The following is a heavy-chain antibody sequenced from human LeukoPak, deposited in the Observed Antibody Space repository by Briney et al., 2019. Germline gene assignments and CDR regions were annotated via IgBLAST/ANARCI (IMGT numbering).Heavy chain of an antibody. CDR1: GYTFTSYG. V-gene: IGHV1-18*01. D-gene: IGHD2/OR15-2a*01. CDR3: AKEEDWDPSFFWYFDL. Sequence: ASVKVSCKASGYTFTSYGISWVRQAPGQGLEWMGWISAYNGNTNYAQKLQGRVTMTTDTSTSTAYMELRSLRADDTAVYYCAKEEDWDPSFFWYFDLWGRGTLVTVSS. CDR2: ISAYNGNT. J-gene: IGHJ2*01.